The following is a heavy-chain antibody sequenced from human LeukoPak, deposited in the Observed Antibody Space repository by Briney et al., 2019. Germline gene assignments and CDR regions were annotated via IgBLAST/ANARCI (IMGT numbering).Heavy chain of an antibody. CDR3: ARDLLLTMVRGGEDWFDP. Sequence: GASVKVSCKVSGYTLTELSMHWVRQAPGQGLEWMGWISAYNGNTNYAQKLQGRVTMTTDTSTSTAYMELRSLRSDDTAVYYCARDLLLTMVRGGEDWFDPWGQGTLVTVPS. V-gene: IGHV1-18*01. D-gene: IGHD3-10*01. CDR2: ISAYNGNT. J-gene: IGHJ5*02. CDR1: GYTLTELS.